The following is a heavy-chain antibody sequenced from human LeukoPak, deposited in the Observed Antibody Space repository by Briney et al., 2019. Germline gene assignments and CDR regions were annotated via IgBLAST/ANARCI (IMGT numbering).Heavy chain of an antibody. Sequence: PSETLSLTCTVSGGSISRSNYHWGWIRQPPGKGLAWIGSIYYSGSTYYNPSLKSRVTISVDTSKNHFSLKLSSVTAADTAVYYCARSSSGWRDYWGQGTLVTVSS. CDR2: IYYSGST. V-gene: IGHV4-39*02. J-gene: IGHJ4*02. CDR3: ARSSSGWRDY. D-gene: IGHD6-19*01. CDR1: GGSISRSNYH.